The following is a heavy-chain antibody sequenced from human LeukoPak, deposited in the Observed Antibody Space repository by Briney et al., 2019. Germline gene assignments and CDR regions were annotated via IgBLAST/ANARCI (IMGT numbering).Heavy chain of an antibody. V-gene: IGHV1-46*01. J-gene: IGHJ3*02. CDR3: ARVAWGFVAFDI. CDR1: GYTFTSYY. D-gene: IGHD7-27*01. Sequence: ASVKVSCKASGYTFTSYYMHWVRQAPGQGLEWMGIINPSGGSTSYAQKFQGRVTMTRDMSTSTVYMELSSLRSEDTAVYYCARVAWGFVAFDIWGQGTMVTVSS. CDR2: INPSGGST.